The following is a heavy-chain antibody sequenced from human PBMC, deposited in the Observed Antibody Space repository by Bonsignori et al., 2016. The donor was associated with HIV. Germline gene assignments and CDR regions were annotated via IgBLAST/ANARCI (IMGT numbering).Heavy chain of an antibody. V-gene: IGHV4-38-2*01. Sequence: WIRQPPGKGLEWIGSIYHSGSTYYNPSLKSRVTISVDTSKNQFSLKLSSVTAADTAVYYCARQINTIFGVVIGWFDPWGQGTLVTVSS. CDR2: IYHSGST. J-gene: IGHJ5*02. CDR3: ARQINTIFGVVIGWFDP. D-gene: IGHD3-3*01.